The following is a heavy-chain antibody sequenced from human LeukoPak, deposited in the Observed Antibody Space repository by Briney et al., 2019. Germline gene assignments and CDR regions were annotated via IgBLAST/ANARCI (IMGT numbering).Heavy chain of an antibody. CDR2: IYYSGST. D-gene: IGHD6-19*01. V-gene: IGHV4-59*08. Sequence: PSETLSLTCTVSGDSISNYYWIWIRQPPGKGLEWIGYIYYSGSTNYNPSLKSRVSMSLDTSKNQFSLKLSSVTAADTAVYYCARYSRIAVAGTGSFDYWGQGTLVTVSS. J-gene: IGHJ4*02. CDR1: GDSISNYY. CDR3: ARYSRIAVAGTGSFDY.